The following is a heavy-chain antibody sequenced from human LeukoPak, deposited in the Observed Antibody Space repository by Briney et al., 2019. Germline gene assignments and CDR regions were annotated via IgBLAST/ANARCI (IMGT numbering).Heavy chain of an antibody. CDR3: ARTPAPYSSSFWFDP. CDR1: GFAFSTYG. D-gene: IGHD6-6*01. V-gene: IGHV3-33*01. CDR2: IWYDGSNK. J-gene: IGHJ5*02. Sequence: GGPLRLSCAASGFAFSTYGMHWVRQAPGKGLEWLALIWYDGSNKYYADSVKGRFSISRDNPKNTLYLQMNSLRAEDTAVYSCARTPAPYSSSFWFDPWGQGTLVTVSS.